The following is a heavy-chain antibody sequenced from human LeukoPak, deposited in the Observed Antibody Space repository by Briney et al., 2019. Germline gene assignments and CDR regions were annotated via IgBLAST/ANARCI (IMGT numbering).Heavy chain of an antibody. CDR3: ARGRFRYSSLGAFDY. J-gene: IGHJ4*02. CDR1: GGSFSGYY. D-gene: IGHD6-13*01. V-gene: IGHV4-34*01. CDR2: INHSGST. Sequence: TSETLSLTCAVYGGSFSGYYWSWIRQPPGKGLEWIGEINHSGSTNYNPSLKSRVTISVDTSKNQLSLKLSSVTAADTAVYYCARGRFRYSSLGAFDYWGQGTLVTVSS.